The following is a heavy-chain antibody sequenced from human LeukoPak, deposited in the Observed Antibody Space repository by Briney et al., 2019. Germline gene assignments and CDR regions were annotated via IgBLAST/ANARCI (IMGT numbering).Heavy chain of an antibody. J-gene: IGHJ3*02. Sequence: SETLSLTCTVSGGSLSSYYWSWIRQPPGKGREWIGYIYYSGSTNYNPSLKSRVTISVDTSKNQFSLKLSSVTAADTAVYYCARVLKYYDILTGYLLSAFDIWGQGTMVTVSS. CDR1: GGSLSSYY. V-gene: IGHV4-59*01. D-gene: IGHD3-9*01. CDR3: ARVLKYYDILTGYLLSAFDI. CDR2: IYYSGST.